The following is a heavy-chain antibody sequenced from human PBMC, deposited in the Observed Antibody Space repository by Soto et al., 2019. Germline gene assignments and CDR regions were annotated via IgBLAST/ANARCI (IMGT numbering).Heavy chain of an antibody. V-gene: IGHV4-31*03. D-gene: IGHD3-3*01. CDR1: GGSISSGGYY. CDR3: AKPHTFWSGSYYMDV. Sequence: PSETLSLTCTVSGGSISSGGYYWSWIRQHPGKGLEWIGYIYYSGSTYYNPSLKSRVTISVDTSKNQFSLKLSSVTAADTAVYYCAKPHTFWSGSYYMDVWGKGTTVTVSS. J-gene: IGHJ6*03. CDR2: IYYSGST.